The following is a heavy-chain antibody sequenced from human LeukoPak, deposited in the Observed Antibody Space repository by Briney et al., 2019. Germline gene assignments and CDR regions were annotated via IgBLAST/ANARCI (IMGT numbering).Heavy chain of an antibody. D-gene: IGHD1-14*01. CDR3: AKPAKTDYADY. Sequence: GGSLRLSCVVSGFTLSSYAMSWVRQAPGKGLEWVAATSSSDSGKYHADSVRGRFTISRDNSKNTVYLQMNSLRAEDTAVYYCAKPAKTDYADYWGQGTLVTVSS. CDR2: TSSSDSGK. CDR1: GFTLSSYA. V-gene: IGHV3-23*01. J-gene: IGHJ4*02.